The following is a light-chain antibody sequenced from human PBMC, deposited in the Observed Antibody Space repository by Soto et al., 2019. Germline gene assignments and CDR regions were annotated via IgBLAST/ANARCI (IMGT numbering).Light chain of an antibody. CDR3: TSFAPGRIYV. Sequence: QSVLTQPASVSGSPGQSITFSCTGTSSDFGDYNSVSWYQQHPGKAPKLMILEVSNRPSGVSNRFSGSKSGNTASLTISGLQAEDEGDYYCTSFAPGRIYVFGSGIKGTVL. CDR1: SSDFGDYNS. CDR2: EVS. J-gene: IGLJ1*01. V-gene: IGLV2-14*01.